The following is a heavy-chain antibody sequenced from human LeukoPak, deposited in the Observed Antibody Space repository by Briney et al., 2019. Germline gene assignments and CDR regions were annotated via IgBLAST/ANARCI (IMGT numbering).Heavy chain of an antibody. CDR2: ISSSGSTI. V-gene: IGHV3-11*01. J-gene: IGHJ6*02. CDR1: GFTFSDYY. D-gene: IGHD6-13*01. Sequence: GGSLRLSCAASGFTFSDYYMSWIRQAPGKGLEWILYISSSGSTIYYADSVKGRFTISRDNAKNSLYLQMNSLRAEDTAVYYCASGPSPWSSSSYHYHYGMDVWGQGTTVTVSS. CDR3: ASGPSPWSSSSYHYHYGMDV.